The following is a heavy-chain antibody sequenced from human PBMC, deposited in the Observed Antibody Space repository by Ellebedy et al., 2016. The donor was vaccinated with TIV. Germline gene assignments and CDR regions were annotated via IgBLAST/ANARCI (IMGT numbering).Heavy chain of an antibody. CDR1: GFTFSQFA. V-gene: IGHV3-30-3*01. J-gene: IGHJ4*02. CDR2: ISNDGTNE. CDR3: ARDGSCGGGKCYSGLPDF. D-gene: IGHD2-15*01. Sequence: GESLKISXATPGFTFSQFAVHWVRQALGKGLEWVAVISNDGTNEHYADSVKGRFTVSRDNSRKTVSLQMTSLRDDDTAVYYCARDGSCGGGKCYSGLPDFWGQGTLVTVSS.